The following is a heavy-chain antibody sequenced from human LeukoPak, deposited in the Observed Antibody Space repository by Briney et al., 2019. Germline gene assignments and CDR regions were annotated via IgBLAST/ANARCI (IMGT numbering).Heavy chain of an antibody. J-gene: IGHJ4*02. CDR1: GGSINSDY. CDR2: MYYSGGT. V-gene: IGHV4-59*01. D-gene: IGHD5-24*01. CDR3: TRRCKDAYTLYCFDY. Sequence: SETLSVTCTVSGGSINSDYWSWIRQPPGRGLEWIGHMYYSGGTNSNPSLKSRVTISVDTSKNQFSLKLSSVTAADTAVYYCTRRCKDAYTLYCFDYWGQGTPVTVSS.